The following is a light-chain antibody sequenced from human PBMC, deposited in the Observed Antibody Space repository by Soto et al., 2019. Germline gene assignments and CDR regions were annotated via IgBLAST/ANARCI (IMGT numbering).Light chain of an antibody. J-gene: IGKJ4*01. CDR2: AAS. Sequence: DSQMTQSPSSLATSVGERVTITCRASQSISSYLNWYQQKPGKAPKLLIYAASSLQSGVPSRFSGSGSGTDFTLTISRLEPEDFAVYYCQQYGSSPLTFGRGTKVDI. CDR3: QQYGSSPLT. V-gene: IGKV1-39*01. CDR1: QSISSY.